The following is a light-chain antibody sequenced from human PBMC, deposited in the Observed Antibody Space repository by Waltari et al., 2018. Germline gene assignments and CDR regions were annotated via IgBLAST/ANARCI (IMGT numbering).Light chain of an antibody. CDR3: HQYGVSTWT. Sequence: EIVLTQSPGTLFLSPGERATLSCRASQNINSNYLAWYQQKPGQAPRLLIDGAYSRATDIPDSFSGSGSGTDFTLTISRLEPEDFAVYYCHQYGVSTWTFGQGTKVEIK. V-gene: IGKV3-20*01. CDR1: QNINSNY. J-gene: IGKJ1*01. CDR2: GAY.